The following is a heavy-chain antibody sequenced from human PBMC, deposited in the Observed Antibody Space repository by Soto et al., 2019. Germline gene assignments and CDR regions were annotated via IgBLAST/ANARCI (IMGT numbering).Heavy chain of an antibody. CDR1: GFTFSSYA. CDR2: ISGSGGST. Sequence: EVQLLESGGDLVQPGGSLRLSCAASGFTFSSYAMSWVRQAPGKGLEWVSAISGSGGSTYYADSVKGRFTISRANSKNTLYLQMNSLRAEDTAVYYCAKDYAIVVVPAAISDYWGQGTLVTVSS. V-gene: IGHV3-23*01. CDR3: AKDYAIVVVPAAISDY. D-gene: IGHD2-2*01. J-gene: IGHJ4*02.